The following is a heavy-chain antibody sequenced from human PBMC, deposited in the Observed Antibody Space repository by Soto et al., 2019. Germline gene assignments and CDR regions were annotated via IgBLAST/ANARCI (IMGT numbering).Heavy chain of an antibody. CDR3: AKEGAFTKWYFDH. D-gene: IGHD1-26*01. CDR1: GFTFSSDG. CDR2: IGSDGRAQ. J-gene: IGHJ2*01. V-gene: IGHV3-30*18. Sequence: QVQLVESGGGVVQPGRSLRLSCGASGFTFSSDGLHWVRQAPGKGLEWVTVIGSDGRAQFYADSVRGRFTISRDNSKNTVYLEMKSLTAEDTAVYYCAKEGAFTKWYFDHWGRGTLVSVSS.